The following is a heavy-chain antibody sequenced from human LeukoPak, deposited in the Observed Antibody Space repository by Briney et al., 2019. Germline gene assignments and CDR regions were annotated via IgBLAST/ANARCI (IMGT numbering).Heavy chain of an antibody. J-gene: IGHJ4*02. Sequence: ASVKVSCKASGYTFTGYYMHWVRQAPGQGLEWMGRINPNSGGTNYAQKFQGRVTMTRDTSTSTAYMELSRLRSDDTAVYYCARDSSGYQLDYWGQGTLVTVSS. CDR2: INPNSGGT. CDR3: ARDSSGYQLDY. D-gene: IGHD3-22*01. V-gene: IGHV1-2*06. CDR1: GYTFTGYY.